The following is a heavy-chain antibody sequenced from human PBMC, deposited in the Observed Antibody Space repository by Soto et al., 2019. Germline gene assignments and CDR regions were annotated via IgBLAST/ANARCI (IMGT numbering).Heavy chain of an antibody. CDR3: ARSSTYYYGSDALYLDV. D-gene: IGHD3-10*01. CDR2: IYYSGST. V-gene: IGHV4-59*01. Sequence: QVQLQESGPGLVKPSETLSLTCTVSGGSISTYYWSWIRQPPGKGPEWVGFIYYSGSTNYNPSLKSRVTISVDTSKNQFSMKLSSVTAADTAVYYCARSSTYYYGSDALYLDVWGKGTTVTVSS. CDR1: GGSISTYY. J-gene: IGHJ6*03.